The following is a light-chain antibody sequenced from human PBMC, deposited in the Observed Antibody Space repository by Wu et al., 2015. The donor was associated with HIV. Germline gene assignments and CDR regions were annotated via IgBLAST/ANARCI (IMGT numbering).Light chain of an antibody. CDR2: ATS. CDR1: QSVASN. CDR3: HQYYTWPQT. V-gene: IGKV3-15*01. Sequence: EIVMTQSPATLSVSPGERVTLSCRASQSVASNLAWYQQKPGQAPRLLIYATSTRATAFPARFSGSGSGTEFTLIISSIQSGDFAVYYCHQYYTWPQTFGQGTKVEIE. J-gene: IGKJ1*01.